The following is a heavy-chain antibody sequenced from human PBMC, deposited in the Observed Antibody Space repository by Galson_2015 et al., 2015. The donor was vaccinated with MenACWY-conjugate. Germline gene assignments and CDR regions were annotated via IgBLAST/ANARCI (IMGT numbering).Heavy chain of an antibody. D-gene: IGHD1-14*01. CDR3: ASWVGRDY. J-gene: IGHJ4*02. CDR1: GFTFSTYS. Sequence: SLRLSCAASGFTFSTYSMNWVRQAPGKGLEWVSNISSSSSTIYYADSVKGRFTISRDNAKNSLYLQMNSLRGEDTAVYYCASWVGRDYWGQGTLVTVSS. CDR2: ISSSSSTI. V-gene: IGHV3-48*04.